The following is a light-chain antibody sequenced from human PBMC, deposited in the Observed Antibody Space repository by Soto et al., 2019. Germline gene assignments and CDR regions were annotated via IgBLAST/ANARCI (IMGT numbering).Light chain of an antibody. V-gene: IGKV3-15*01. Sequence: EIVMPQSPATLSVSPGERATLSCRASQSVSSNLAWYQQKPGQAPRLLIHGASTRATGIPARFSGSGSGTEFTLTISSLQSEDFAVYYCQQYNNWPPWTFGQGTKVDIK. CDR2: GAS. J-gene: IGKJ1*01. CDR3: QQYNNWPPWT. CDR1: QSVSSN.